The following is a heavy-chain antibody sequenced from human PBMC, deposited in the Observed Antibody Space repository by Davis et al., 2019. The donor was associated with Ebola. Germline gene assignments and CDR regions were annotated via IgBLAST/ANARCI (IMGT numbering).Heavy chain of an antibody. Sequence: GGSLRLSCAASGFTFSSYAMSWVRQAPGKGLEWVSSISSSSSYIYYADSVKGRFTISRDNAKNSLYLQMNSLRAEDTAVYYCARVSTSSGNFYYYMDVWGKGTTVTVSS. J-gene: IGHJ6*03. CDR1: GFTFSSYA. D-gene: IGHD2-2*01. CDR3: ARVSTSSGNFYYYMDV. CDR2: ISSSSSYI. V-gene: IGHV3-21*01.